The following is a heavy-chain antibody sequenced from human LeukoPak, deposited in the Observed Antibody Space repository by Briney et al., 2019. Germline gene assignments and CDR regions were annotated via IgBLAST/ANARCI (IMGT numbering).Heavy chain of an antibody. Sequence: GGSLRLSCAASGFAFSNAWMTWVRQAPGKGLEWVSYISGSSTYIYYVDSLKGRFTISRDNAKNSLYLQMNSLRVEDTAVYYCASTTRDRDYWGQGTLVNVSS. J-gene: IGHJ4*02. V-gene: IGHV3-21*01. CDR2: ISGSSTYI. CDR1: GFAFSNAW. CDR3: ASTTRDRDY. D-gene: IGHD3-10*01.